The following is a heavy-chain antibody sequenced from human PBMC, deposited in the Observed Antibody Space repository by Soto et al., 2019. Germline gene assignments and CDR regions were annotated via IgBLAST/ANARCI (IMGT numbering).Heavy chain of an antibody. CDR3: AKAVYYGDYYFDY. Sequence: GGSLRLSCAASGFAFSSYAMSWVRQAPGKGLEWVSAISGSGGSTYYADSVKGRFTISRDNSKNTLYLQMNSLRAEDTAVYYCAKAVYYGDYYFDYWGQGTLVTVSS. V-gene: IGHV3-23*01. CDR2: ISGSGGST. J-gene: IGHJ4*02. D-gene: IGHD4-17*01. CDR1: GFAFSSYA.